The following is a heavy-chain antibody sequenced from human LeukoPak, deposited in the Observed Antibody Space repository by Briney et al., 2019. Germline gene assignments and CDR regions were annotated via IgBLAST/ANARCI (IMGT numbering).Heavy chain of an antibody. J-gene: IGHJ4*02. V-gene: IGHV4-61*01. Sequence: SETLSLTCTVSGGFVSSGTNHWGWLRQPPGKGLEYIGYIYSSGSTNYNPSLKSRVTISMDTSKNQFSLRLTSVTAADTAVYYCARDGEYWGQGTLVTVSS. CDR1: GGFVSSGTNH. CDR2: IYSSGST. D-gene: IGHD3-10*01. CDR3: ARDGEY.